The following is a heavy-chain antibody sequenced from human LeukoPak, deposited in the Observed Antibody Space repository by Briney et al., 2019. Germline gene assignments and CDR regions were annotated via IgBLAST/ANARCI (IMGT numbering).Heavy chain of an antibody. CDR2: ISSSGSTI. CDR3: AREPRVSGSYPDYFDY. J-gene: IGHJ4*02. V-gene: IGHV3-48*03. Sequence: GGSLRLSCAASGFTFSSYEMNWVRQAPGKGLEWVSYISSSGSTIYYADSVKGRFTISRDNAKNSLYLQMNSLRAEDTAVYYCAREPRVSGSYPDYFDYWGQGTLVTVSS. CDR1: GFTFSSYE. D-gene: IGHD1-26*01.